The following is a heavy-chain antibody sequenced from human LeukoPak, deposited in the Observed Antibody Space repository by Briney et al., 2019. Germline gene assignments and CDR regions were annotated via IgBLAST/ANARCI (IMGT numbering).Heavy chain of an antibody. D-gene: IGHD5-12*01. Sequence: GGSLRLSCAASGFSFSTSPMSWVRQPPGKGLEWVSAMNDGPGATFYRDSVRGRFTISRDDSKSTLYLQMNSLRAEDTGTYYCAKTHYDLLDVWGQGTTVTVSS. J-gene: IGHJ6*02. CDR2: MNDGPGAT. CDR3: AKTHYDLLDV. V-gene: IGHV3-23*01. CDR1: GFSFSTSP.